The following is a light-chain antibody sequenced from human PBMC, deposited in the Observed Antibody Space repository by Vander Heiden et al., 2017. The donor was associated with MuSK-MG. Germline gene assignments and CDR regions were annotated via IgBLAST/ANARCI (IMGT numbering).Light chain of an antibody. V-gene: IGLV2-14*01. CDR3: GSYTSSSTLYV. CDR2: EVS. J-gene: IGLJ1*01. Sequence: QSVLTQPASVSGSPGQSITISCTGTNSDVGNYNYVSWYQQHPGKAPKLISYEVSSRPSGVSNRFSGAKSGSTAALTISGLQAEDEADYYCGSYTSSSTLYVFGTGTKVTVL. CDR1: NSDVGNYNY.